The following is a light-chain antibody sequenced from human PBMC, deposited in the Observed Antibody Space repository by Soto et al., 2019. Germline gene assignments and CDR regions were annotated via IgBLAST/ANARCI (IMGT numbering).Light chain of an antibody. CDR3: AAWDDGLNMV. V-gene: IGLV1-47*02. CDR1: SSNIGNNY. J-gene: IGLJ2*01. CDR2: SNT. Sequence: QSVLTQPPSASGTPGQRVTISCSGSSSNIGNNYVYWYQHLPETAPKLLIYSNTQRPSGVPDRFSASKSGSSASLAISGLRSEDEADYYCAAWDDGLNMVFGGGTKVTVL.